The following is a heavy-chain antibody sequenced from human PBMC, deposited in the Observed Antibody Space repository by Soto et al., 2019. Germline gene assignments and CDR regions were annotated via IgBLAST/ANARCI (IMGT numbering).Heavy chain of an antibody. J-gene: IGHJ4*02. Sequence: WWSMRLPSSASVFTVSSCCISWFRQAPGKGLEWVANIKPDGSEKLYVDSVKGRFTISRDNAENSLYLQMSSLRAEDTAVYDCARGDSGHWEFGGQGTLVTVSS. D-gene: IGHD2-21*01. CDR3: ARGDSGHWEF. CDR1: VFTVSSCC. CDR2: IKPDGSEK. V-gene: IGHV3-7*03.